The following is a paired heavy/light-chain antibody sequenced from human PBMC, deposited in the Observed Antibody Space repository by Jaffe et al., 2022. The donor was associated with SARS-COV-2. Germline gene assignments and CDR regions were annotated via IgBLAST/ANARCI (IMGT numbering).Heavy chain of an antibody. D-gene: IGHD3-3*01. CDR2: ISGRSSYI. CDR3: ARGGLRDNYYYGMDV. J-gene: IGHJ6*02. Sequence: EVQVVESGGGLVKPGGSLRLSCATSGFTFRSYSMNWVRQAPGKGLEWVSCISGRSSYIYYADSVKGRFTISRDNAKNSLSLQMNSLRPEDTGVYYCARGGLRDNYYYGMDVWGQGTTVIVSS. CDR1: GFTFRSYS. V-gene: IGHV3-21*06.
Light chain of an antibody. J-gene: IGKJ3*01. CDR1: HDITNY. CDR2: DAS. CDR3: QQYNDPFFT. Sequence: DIQMTQSPSSLSASVGDRVTITCQASHDITNYLNWYQHKPGKAPKLLIYDASKLEAGVPPRFSGSGSGTHFSLTISSLQPEDIATYYCQQYNDPFFTFGPGTRLDI. V-gene: IGKV1-33*01.